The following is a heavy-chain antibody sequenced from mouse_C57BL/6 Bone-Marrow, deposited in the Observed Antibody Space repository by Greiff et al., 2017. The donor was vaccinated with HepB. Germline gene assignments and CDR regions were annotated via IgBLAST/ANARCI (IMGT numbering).Heavy chain of an antibody. CDR1: EYEFPSHD. CDR2: INSDGGST. V-gene: IGHV5-2*01. Sequence: EVKLMESGGGLVQPGESLKLSCESNEYEFPSHDMSWVRKTPEKRLELVAAINSDGGSTYYPDTMERRFIISRDNTKKTLYLQMSSLRSEDTALYYCARHLYYYGSSSWYFDVWGTGTTVTVSS. D-gene: IGHD1-1*01. CDR3: ARHLYYYGSSSWYFDV. J-gene: IGHJ1*03.